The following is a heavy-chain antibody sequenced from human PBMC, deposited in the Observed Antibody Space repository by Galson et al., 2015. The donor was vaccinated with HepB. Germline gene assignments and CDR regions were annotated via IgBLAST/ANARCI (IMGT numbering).Heavy chain of an antibody. CDR2: ISSSSSYI. D-gene: IGHD4-17*01. CDR1: GFTFSSYS. J-gene: IGHJ3*02. V-gene: IGHV3-21*01. Sequence: SLRLSCAASGFTFSSYSMNWVHQAPGKGLEWVSSISSSSSYIYYADSVKGRFTISRDNTKNSLYLQMNSLRAEDTAVYYCARDLSPSTVTTLGAFDIWGQVTMVTVSS. CDR3: ARDLSPSTVTTLGAFDI.